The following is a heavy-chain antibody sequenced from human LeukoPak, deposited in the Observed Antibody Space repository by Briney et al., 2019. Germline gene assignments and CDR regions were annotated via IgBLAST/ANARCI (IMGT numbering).Heavy chain of an antibody. V-gene: IGHV1-69*13. D-gene: IGHD2-2*02. CDR3: ARGYCSSTSCYIDYYYYGMDV. CDR1: GGTFSSNA. Sequence: SVKVSCKASGGTFSSNAISWVRQAPGQGLEWMGGIIPIFGTANYAQKFQGRVTITADESTSTAYMELSSLRSEDTAVYYCARGYCSSTSCYIDYYYYGMDVWGQGTTVTVSS. J-gene: IGHJ6*02. CDR2: IIPIFGTA.